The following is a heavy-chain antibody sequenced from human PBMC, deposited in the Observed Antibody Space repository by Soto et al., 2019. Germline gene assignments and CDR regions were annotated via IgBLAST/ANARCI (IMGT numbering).Heavy chain of an antibody. V-gene: IGHV3-23*01. CDR1: GFTFSSYA. CDR3: AKSLNTATSFDY. J-gene: IGHJ4*02. CDR2: ISVTGDT. Sequence: EVQLLESGGGLVQPGGSLRLSCAASGFTFSSYAMTWVRQAQGRGPEWVSLISVTGDTYYADSVKGRFTISRDNSKNTLFLQMNSLRAEDTAVYYCAKSLNTATSFDYWGQGTLVTVSS.